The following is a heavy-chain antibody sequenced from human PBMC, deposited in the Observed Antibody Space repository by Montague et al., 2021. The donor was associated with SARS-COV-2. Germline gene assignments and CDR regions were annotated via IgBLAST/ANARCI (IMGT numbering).Heavy chain of an antibody. CDR2: ISYSGST. CDR1: GGSISRGGYK. D-gene: IGHD3-22*01. Sequence: TLSLTCTVSGGSISRGGYKWSWIRQPPGKGLECIACISYSGSTHYNPSLKSRATLSVDTSKNEFSLKLSSVTAADTAVYYCARVEVISMIGEVMGALDFGGQGTMITVSS. V-gene: IGHV4-31*03. J-gene: IGHJ3*01. CDR3: ARVEVISMIGEVMGALDF.